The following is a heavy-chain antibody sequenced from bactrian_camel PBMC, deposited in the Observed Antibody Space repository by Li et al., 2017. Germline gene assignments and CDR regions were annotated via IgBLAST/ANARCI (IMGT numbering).Heavy chain of an antibody. Sequence: HVQLVESGGGSVQAGGSLTLSCAVSGYTSSDFCMDWFRRAPGKEREGVARIDSDGSTAYGDSVKGRFTISQDSAKNILYLRMNSLKTEDTAVYYCAKPMRGLYGGMTGFGYWGQGTQVTVS. J-gene: IGHJ6*01. D-gene: IGHD6*01. CDR1: GYTSSDFC. CDR2: IDSDGST. CDR3: AKPMRGLYGGMTGFGY. V-gene: IGHV3S1*01.